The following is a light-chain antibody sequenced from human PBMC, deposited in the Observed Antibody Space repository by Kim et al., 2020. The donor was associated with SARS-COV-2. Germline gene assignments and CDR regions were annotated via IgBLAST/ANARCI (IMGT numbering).Light chain of an antibody. J-gene: IGKJ4*01. CDR3: QQRSNWPPRLT. CDR2: DAS. V-gene: IGKV3-11*01. Sequence: PGERDTHSCRASQSVSSYLAWYQQKPGQAPRLLIYDASNRATGIPARFSGSGSGTDFTLTISSLEPEDFTVYYCQQRSNWPPRLTFGGGTKVEIK. CDR1: QSVSSY.